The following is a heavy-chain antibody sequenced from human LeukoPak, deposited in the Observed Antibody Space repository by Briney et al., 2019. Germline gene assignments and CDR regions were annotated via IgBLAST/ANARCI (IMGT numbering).Heavy chain of an antibody. V-gene: IGHV1-24*01. CDR3: ATDLPEGMGGY. Sequence: ASVKVSCKASGYTFTSYDINWVRQATGQGLEWMGGFDPEDGETIYAQKFQGRVTMTEDTSTDTAYMELSSLRSEDTAVYYCATDLPEGMGGYWGQGTLVTVSS. J-gene: IGHJ4*02. CDR2: FDPEDGET. CDR1: GYTFTSYD. D-gene: IGHD1-14*01.